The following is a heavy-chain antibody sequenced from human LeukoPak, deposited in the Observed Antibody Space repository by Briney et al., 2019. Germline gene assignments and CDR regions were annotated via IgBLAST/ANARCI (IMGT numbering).Heavy chain of an antibody. CDR3: ARGSYVEKVPYYYYGMDV. Sequence: GASVKVSCKASGYTFTSYGISWVRQAPGQGLEWMGWISAYNGNTNYAQKLQGRVTMTTDTSTSTAYMELRSLRSDDTAVYYCARGSYVEKVPYYYYGMDVWGQGTTVTVSS. J-gene: IGHJ6*02. CDR2: ISAYNGNT. CDR1: GYTFTSYG. V-gene: IGHV1-18*01. D-gene: IGHD5-24*01.